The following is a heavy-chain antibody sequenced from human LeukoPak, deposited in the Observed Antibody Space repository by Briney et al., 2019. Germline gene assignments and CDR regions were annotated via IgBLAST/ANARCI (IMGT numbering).Heavy chain of an antibody. CDR3: ARISGSYVFDY. CDR2: ISSSTYT. D-gene: IGHD1-26*01. Sequence: GGSLRLSCAASGFTFSDYYMSWIRQAPGKGLEWISYISSSTYTNYVDSVKGRFTISRDNAKNSMYLQMNSLRAEDTAVYYCARISGSYVFDYWGQGTLVTVSS. V-gene: IGHV3-11*03. J-gene: IGHJ4*02. CDR1: GFTFSDYY.